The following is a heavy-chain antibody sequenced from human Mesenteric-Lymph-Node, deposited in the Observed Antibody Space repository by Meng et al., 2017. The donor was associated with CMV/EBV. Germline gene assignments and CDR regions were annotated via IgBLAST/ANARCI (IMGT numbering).Heavy chain of an antibody. CDR2: INTNTGNP. CDR3: ARDSSSWYSGYFQH. D-gene: IGHD6-13*01. Sequence: ASGSTFTSYAMNWVRQAPGQGLEWMGWINTNTGNPTYAQGFTGRFVFSLDTSVSTAYLQISSLKAEDTAVYYCARDSSSWYSGYFQHWGQGTLVTVSS. V-gene: IGHV7-4-1*02. CDR1: GSTFTSYA. J-gene: IGHJ1*01.